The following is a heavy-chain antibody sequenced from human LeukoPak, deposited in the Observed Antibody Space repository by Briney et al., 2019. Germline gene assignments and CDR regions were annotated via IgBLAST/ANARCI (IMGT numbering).Heavy chain of an antibody. CDR2: FDPEDGET. CDR1: GYTLTELS. Sequence: ASVKVSCKVSGYTLTELSMHWVRQAPGKGLEWMGGFDPEDGETIYAQKFQGRVTITRDTSASTAYMELSSLRSEDTAVYYCARGEYYYDSSGYYHFDYWGQGTLVTVSS. J-gene: IGHJ4*02. CDR3: ARGEYYYDSSGYYHFDY. D-gene: IGHD3-22*01. V-gene: IGHV1-24*01.